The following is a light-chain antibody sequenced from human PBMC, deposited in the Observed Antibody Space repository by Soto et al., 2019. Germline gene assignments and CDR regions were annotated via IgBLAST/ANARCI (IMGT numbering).Light chain of an antibody. Sequence: QSALTQPPSVSAAPGQKVTIPCSGSTSNIGNNYASWYQQLPGKAPRLLIYDSDKRPSGIPDRFSGSKSGTSATLGITGLQTGDEADYYCGSWDSSLSAAVFGGGTKLTVL. CDR3: GSWDSSLSAAV. J-gene: IGLJ2*01. CDR2: DSD. CDR1: TSNIGNNY. V-gene: IGLV1-51*01.